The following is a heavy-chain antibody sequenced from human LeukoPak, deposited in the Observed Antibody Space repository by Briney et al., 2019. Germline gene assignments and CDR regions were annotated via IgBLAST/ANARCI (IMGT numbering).Heavy chain of an antibody. D-gene: IGHD3-10*01. CDR1: GFIFSTYS. V-gene: IGHV3-48*04. Sequence: GGSLRLSCAASGFIFSTYSVIWVRQAPGKGLEWVAYISISGSSIYYADAVKGRFTISRDNAKNSLYLQGKSLRVDDTAVYYCARERFHGSGAPKYDFWGQGTLVTVSS. CDR3: ARERFHGSGAPKYDF. J-gene: IGHJ4*02. CDR2: ISISGSSI.